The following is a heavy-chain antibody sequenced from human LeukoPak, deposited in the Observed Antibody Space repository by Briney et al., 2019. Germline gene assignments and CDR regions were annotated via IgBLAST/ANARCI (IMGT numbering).Heavy chain of an antibody. CDR2: INHSGST. Sequence: SETLSLTCAVYSGSFSGYYWSWIRQPPGKGLEWIGEINHSGSTNYNPSLKSRVTISVDTSKNQFSLKLSSVTAADTAVYYCASKTYYYGSGSSNWFDPWGQGTLVTVSS. CDR1: SGSFSGYY. V-gene: IGHV4-34*01. D-gene: IGHD3-10*01. CDR3: ASKTYYYGSGSSNWFDP. J-gene: IGHJ5*02.